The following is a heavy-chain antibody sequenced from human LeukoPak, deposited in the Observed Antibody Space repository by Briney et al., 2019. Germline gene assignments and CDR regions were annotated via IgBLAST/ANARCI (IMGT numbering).Heavy chain of an antibody. CDR2: IYYSGST. CDR3: ARVPSAVCSGGSCYRAHFTFDY. D-gene: IGHD2-15*01. Sequence: SETLSLTCTVSGGSISSGGYYWSWIRQHPGKGLEWIGYIYYSGSTYYNPSLKSRVTISVDTSKNQFSLKLSSVTAADTAVYYCARVPSAVCSGGSCYRAHFTFDYWGQGTLVTVSS. V-gene: IGHV4-31*03. J-gene: IGHJ4*02. CDR1: GGSISSGGYY.